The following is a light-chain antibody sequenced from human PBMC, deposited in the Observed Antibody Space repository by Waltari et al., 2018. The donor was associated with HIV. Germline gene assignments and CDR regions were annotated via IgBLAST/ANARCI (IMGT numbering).Light chain of an antibody. J-gene: IGKJ4*01. CDR1: QGISSF. CDR2: SAS. CDR3: QQLNSDFALT. Sequence: DIQTTNSPSFLSASVGDRVTITCRASQGISSFLAWYQQKPGKAPNLLIYSASSLESGVPSRFSGSGSGTEFTLTISSLQPEDLATYYCQQLNSDFALTFGGGTKVEIK. V-gene: IGKV1-9*01.